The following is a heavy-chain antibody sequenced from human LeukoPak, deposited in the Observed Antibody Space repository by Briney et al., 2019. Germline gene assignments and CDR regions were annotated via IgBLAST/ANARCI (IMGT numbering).Heavy chain of an antibody. V-gene: IGHV1-8*03. CDR2: MNPNNGDS. D-gene: IGHD6-25*01. Sequence: ASVTVSCKASGYTFTNYHINWVRQATGQGLEWMGWMNPNNGDSGYAQKFRGRVTITRDTSISTSYMELRSLRSDDTAVYFCARTTSFTASGYDYWGQGTLVTVSS. J-gene: IGHJ4*02. CDR3: ARTTSFTASGYDY. CDR1: GYTFTNYH.